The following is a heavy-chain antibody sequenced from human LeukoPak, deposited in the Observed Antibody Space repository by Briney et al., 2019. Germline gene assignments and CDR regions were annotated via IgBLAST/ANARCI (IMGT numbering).Heavy chain of an antibody. D-gene: IGHD3-22*01. Sequence: ASVKVSCRASGYTFISYGISWVRQAPGQGLEWMGWISGYNGNTNSAQKLQGRVTMTTDTSTSTAYMELRSLRSDDTALYYCARSGYSDAFDIWGQGTMVTVSS. CDR2: ISGYNGNT. CDR1: GYTFISYG. V-gene: IGHV1-18*01. CDR3: ARSGYSDAFDI. J-gene: IGHJ3*02.